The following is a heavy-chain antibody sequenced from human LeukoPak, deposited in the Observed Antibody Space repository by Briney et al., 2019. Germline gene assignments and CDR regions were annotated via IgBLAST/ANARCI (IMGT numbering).Heavy chain of an antibody. CDR2: ISGTNDAT. D-gene: IGHD2-15*01. Sequence: GGSLRLSCTASGFTFSSYVMRWVRQSPGKGLEWVSGISGTNDATDYADSVRGRFTISRDNSKNAIFLEMNSLRAEDTAVYYCARQLGYCSGGNCYFDSWGQGTLVTISS. J-gene: IGHJ4*02. CDR3: ARQLGYCSGGNCYFDS. CDR1: GFTFSSYV. V-gene: IGHV3-23*01.